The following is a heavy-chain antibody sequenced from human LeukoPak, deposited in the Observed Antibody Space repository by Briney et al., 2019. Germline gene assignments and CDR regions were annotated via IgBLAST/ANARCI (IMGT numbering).Heavy chain of an antibody. Sequence: ASVKVSCKASGYTFTTYGIGWLRQAPGQGPEWMGWISGYNGNTNYAQKFQGRVTMTTDTSTNTGYMELRSLRFDDTAVYYCARVTSRDTAIHHWGQGTLVTVSS. J-gene: IGHJ1*01. CDR3: ARVTSRDTAIHH. CDR2: ISGYNGNT. CDR1: GYTFTTYG. D-gene: IGHD5-18*01. V-gene: IGHV1-18*01.